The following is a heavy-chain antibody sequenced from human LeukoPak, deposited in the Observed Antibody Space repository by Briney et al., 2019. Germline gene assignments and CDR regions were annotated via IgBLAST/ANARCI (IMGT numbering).Heavy chain of an antibody. D-gene: IGHD4-23*01. J-gene: IGHJ4*01. V-gene: IGHV3-66*01. CDR2: ISGSGTT. Sequence: PGGSLRLSCAASGFSFSSYWMHWVCQAPGKGLEWVSVISGSGTTFCADSVKGRLTISRDISKNTIYLQMNNLRPEDTAVYYCAGYGGYSFWGQGTLVTVSS. CDR1: GFSFSSYW. CDR3: AGYGGYSF.